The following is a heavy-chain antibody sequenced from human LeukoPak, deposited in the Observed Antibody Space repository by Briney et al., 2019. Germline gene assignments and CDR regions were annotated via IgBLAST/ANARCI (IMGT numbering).Heavy chain of an antibody. V-gene: IGHV3-30*04. Sequence: GGSLRLSCVASGFTFSSYAMHWVRQAPGKGLEWVTVISYEGSNKYYADSVKGRFPISRGNSKNTLYLQMNSMRAEDTAVYYCARVLGYSSSWDPEIENLFDYWGQGTLVTVSS. D-gene: IGHD6-13*01. CDR2: ISYEGSNK. J-gene: IGHJ4*02. CDR1: GFTFSSYA. CDR3: ARVLGYSSSWDPEIENLFDY.